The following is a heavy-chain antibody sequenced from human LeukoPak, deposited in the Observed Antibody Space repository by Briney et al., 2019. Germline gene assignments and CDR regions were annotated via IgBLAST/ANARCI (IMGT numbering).Heavy chain of an antibody. CDR3: ARALTALAAYDY. CDR1: RFSFSDYY. J-gene: IGHJ4*02. CDR2: ISGSSSYT. V-gene: IGHV3-11*05. D-gene: IGHD1-14*01. Sequence: PGGSLRLSCAASRFSFSDYYMSWIRQAPGKGLEWVSYISGSSSYTNYADFVKGRFTISRDDAKNSLYLQMNSLRDEDTAVYYCARALTALAAYDYWGQGALVTVSS.